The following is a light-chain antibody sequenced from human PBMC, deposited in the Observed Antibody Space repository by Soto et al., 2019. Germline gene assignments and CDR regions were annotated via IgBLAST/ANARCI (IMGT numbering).Light chain of an antibody. J-gene: IGLJ3*02. V-gene: IGLV4-69*01. CDR3: QAWGTGIRV. CDR2: LNSDGSH. CDR1: SGHSSYA. Sequence: QLVLTQSPSASASLGASVKLTCTLSSGHSSYAIAWHQQQPEKGPRYLMNLNSDGSHSKGDGIPDRFSGSSSGAERYLTISSLQYEDEADCYCQAWGTGIRVFGGGTKLTVL.